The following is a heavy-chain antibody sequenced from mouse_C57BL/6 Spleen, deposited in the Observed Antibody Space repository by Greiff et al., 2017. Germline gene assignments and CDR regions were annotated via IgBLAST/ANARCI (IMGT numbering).Heavy chain of an antibody. CDR1: GFTFSSYT. V-gene: IGHV5-9*01. CDR2: ISGGGGNT. D-gene: IGHD1-1*01. CDR3: ARHPYYYGSRYFDV. Sequence: DVMLVESGGGLVKPGGSLKLSCAASGFTFSSYTMSWVRQTPEKRLEWVATISGGGGNTYYPDSVKGRFTISRDNAKNTLYLQMSSLRSEDTALYYCARHPYYYGSRYFDVWGTGTTVTVSS. J-gene: IGHJ1*03.